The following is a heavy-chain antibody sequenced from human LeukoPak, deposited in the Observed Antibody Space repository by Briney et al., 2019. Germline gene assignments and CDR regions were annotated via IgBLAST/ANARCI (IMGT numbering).Heavy chain of an antibody. CDR2: IYSGGTT. CDR1: GFTVNSEW. CDR3: ARVSNSGYYDY. J-gene: IGHJ4*02. Sequence: GGSLRLSCAASGFTVNSEWLIWVRQAPGKGLEWVSVIYSGGTTHYADSVKGRFTISRDNSRNTLYLQMNSLRTEDTAVYYCARVSNSGYYDYWGQGTLVTVSS. V-gene: IGHV3-66*02. D-gene: IGHD3-22*01.